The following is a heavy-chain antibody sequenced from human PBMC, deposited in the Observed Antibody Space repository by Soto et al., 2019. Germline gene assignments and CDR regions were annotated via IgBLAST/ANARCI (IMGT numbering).Heavy chain of an antibody. CDR3: ARNGDYYDSSGYFLYVNWFDP. CDR2: INHSGST. D-gene: IGHD3-22*01. J-gene: IGHJ5*02. CDR1: GGSFSGYY. V-gene: IGHV4-34*01. Sequence: SETLSLTCAVYGGSFSGYYWSWIRQPPGKGLEWIGEINHSGSTNYNPSLKSRVTISVDTSKNQFSLKLSSVTAADTAVYYCARNGDYYDSSGYFLYVNWFDPWGQGTLVT.